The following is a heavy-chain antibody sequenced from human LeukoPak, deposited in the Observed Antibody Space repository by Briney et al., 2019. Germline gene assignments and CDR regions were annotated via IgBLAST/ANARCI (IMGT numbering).Heavy chain of an antibody. J-gene: IGHJ4*02. Sequence: ASVKVSCKVSGYTLTELSMHWVRQAPGKGLEWMGGFDPEDGETIYAQKFQGRVTMTEDTSTDTAYMELSSLRSEDTAVYYCATGGYSGYDPYFDYWGQGTLVTVSS. CDR3: ATGGYSGYDPYFDY. D-gene: IGHD5-12*01. CDR1: GYTLTELS. CDR2: FDPEDGET. V-gene: IGHV1-24*01.